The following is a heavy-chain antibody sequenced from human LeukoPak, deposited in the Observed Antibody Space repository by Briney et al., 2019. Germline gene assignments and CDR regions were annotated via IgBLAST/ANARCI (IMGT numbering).Heavy chain of an antibody. CDR1: GGSMSSYY. CDR3: ARAPSGVSFDY. V-gene: IGHV4-59*12. CDR2: VYYSGST. Sequence: SETLSLTCTVSGGSMSSYYWNWIRQPPGKGLEWIGSVYYSGSTYYHPSLKSRVTISIDTSKNQFSLNLNSVTAADTAVYYCARAPSGVSFDYWSQGTLVTVSS. D-gene: IGHD1-26*01. J-gene: IGHJ4*02.